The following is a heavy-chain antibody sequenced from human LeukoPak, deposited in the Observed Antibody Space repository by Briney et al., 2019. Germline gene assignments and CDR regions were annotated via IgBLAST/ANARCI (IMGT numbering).Heavy chain of an antibody. CDR2: ISGSGGST. CDR1: GFTFTNYA. V-gene: IGHV3-23*01. D-gene: IGHD5-12*01. CDR3: AKQWLRSDY. J-gene: IGHJ4*02. Sequence: PGGSLRLSCEAPGFTFTNYAMSLVRQAPGKGLEWVSGISGSGGSTYYADSVKGRFTISRDNSKNTLYLQMNSLRAEDTAVYYCAKQWLRSDYWGQGTLVTVSS.